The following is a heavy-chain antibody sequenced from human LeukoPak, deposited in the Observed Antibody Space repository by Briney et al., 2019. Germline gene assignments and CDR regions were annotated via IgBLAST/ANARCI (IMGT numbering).Heavy chain of an antibody. V-gene: IGHV3-7*01. Sequence: GGSLRLSCAGSGFNFRDHWMSWLRQAPGKGPEWVAHIKPDGSEKYYVDSVKGRFIISRDDARNSLSLQMNSLRAEDTAVYYCARGAGGYVSYYYYYMDVWGKGTTVTISS. CDR2: IKPDGSEK. D-gene: IGHD5-12*01. J-gene: IGHJ6*03. CDR1: GFNFRDHW. CDR3: ARGAGGYVSYYYYYMDV.